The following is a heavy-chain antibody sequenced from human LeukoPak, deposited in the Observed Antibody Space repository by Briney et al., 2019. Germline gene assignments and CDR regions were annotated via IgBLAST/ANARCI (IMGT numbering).Heavy chain of an antibody. D-gene: IGHD2/OR15-2a*01. CDR2: INHSGST. Sequence: SETLSLTCAVYGGSFSGYYWSWIRQPPGKGLEWIGEINHSGSTNYNPSLKSRVTISVDTSKNQFSLKLSSVTAADTAVYYCASFGADYLANFLDDYWGQGSLVTVSS. J-gene: IGHJ4*02. CDR1: GGSFSGYY. CDR3: ASFGADYLANFLDDY. V-gene: IGHV4-34*01.